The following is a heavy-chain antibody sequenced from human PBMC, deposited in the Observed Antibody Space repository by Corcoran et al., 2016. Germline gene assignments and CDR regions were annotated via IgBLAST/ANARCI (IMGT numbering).Heavy chain of an antibody. Sequence: QVQLVQSGAEVKKPGSSVKVSCKASGGTFSSYAISWVRQAPGQGLEWMGGNIPIFGTANYAQKFQGRVTITADEFTSTGYMELSSLRSEDTAVYYCATTPGGITMVRGRLGMDVWGQGTTVTVSS. CDR3: ATTPGGITMVRGRLGMDV. V-gene: IGHV1-69*01. CDR1: GGTFSSYA. J-gene: IGHJ6*02. CDR2: NIPIFGTA. D-gene: IGHD3-10*01.